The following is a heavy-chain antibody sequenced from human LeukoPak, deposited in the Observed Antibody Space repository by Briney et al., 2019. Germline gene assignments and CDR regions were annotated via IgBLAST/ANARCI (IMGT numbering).Heavy chain of an antibody. J-gene: IGHJ4*02. Sequence: SETLSLTCTVSGGSISSSSYYWGWIRQPPGKGLEWIGSIYYRGSTYYNPSLKSRVTISVGTSKNQFSLKLSSVTAADTAVYYCAGHSSGWSNYYFDYWGQGTLVTVSS. CDR3: AGHSSGWSNYYFDY. CDR2: IYYRGST. V-gene: IGHV4-39*07. D-gene: IGHD6-19*01. CDR1: GGSISSSSYY.